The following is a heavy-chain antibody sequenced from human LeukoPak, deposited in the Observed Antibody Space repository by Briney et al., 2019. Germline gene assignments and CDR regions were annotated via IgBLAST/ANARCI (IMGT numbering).Heavy chain of an antibody. CDR3: ARVGAAAGPLRGYFDY. V-gene: IGHV3-7*02. CDR1: GFTFSSYW. Sequence: GGSLRLSCAASGFTFSSYWMSWVRQAPGKGLEWVANIKQDGSEKYYVDSVKGRFTLSRDNAKNSLYLQMNSLRAEDTAVYYCARVGAAAGPLRGYFDYWGQGTLVTVSS. J-gene: IGHJ4*02. CDR2: IKQDGSEK. D-gene: IGHD6-13*01.